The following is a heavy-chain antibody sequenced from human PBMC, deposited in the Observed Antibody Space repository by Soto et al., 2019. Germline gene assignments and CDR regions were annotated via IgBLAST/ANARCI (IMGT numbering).Heavy chain of an antibody. CDR2: ISYDGSNK. D-gene: IGHD6-19*01. CDR3: AKDKERYSSGWYNWFDP. Sequence: QVQLEESGGGVVQPGRSLRLSCAASGFTFSSYGMHWVRQAPGKGLEWVAVISYDGSNKYYADSVKGRFTISRDNSKNTLYLQRNSLRAEDTAVYYCAKDKERYSSGWYNWFDPWGQGTLVTVSS. CDR1: GFTFSSYG. V-gene: IGHV3-30*18. J-gene: IGHJ5*02.